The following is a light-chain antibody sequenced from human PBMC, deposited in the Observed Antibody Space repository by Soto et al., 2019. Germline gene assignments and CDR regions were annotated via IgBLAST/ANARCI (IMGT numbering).Light chain of an antibody. CDR1: QSISTY. CDR2: DAS. V-gene: IGKV3-11*01. CDR3: QQRNNWPPWT. J-gene: IGKJ1*01. Sequence: EIVLTQSPATLSLSPGETATLSCRASQSISTYLAWYQQKPCQAPRLLIYDASNRATGVPARFSGSGSGTDFTLTISSLEPEDFAVYYCQQRNNWPPWTFGQGTKVEIK.